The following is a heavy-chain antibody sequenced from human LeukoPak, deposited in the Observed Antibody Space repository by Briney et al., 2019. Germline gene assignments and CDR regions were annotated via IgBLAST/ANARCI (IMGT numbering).Heavy chain of an antibody. CDR1: GFTFSSYA. CDR3: AREMTIDSPTYGMDV. V-gene: IGHV3-64*04. CDR2: ISSNGGST. D-gene: IGHD4/OR15-4a*01. Sequence: GGSLRLSCSASGFTFSSYAMHWVRQAPGKGLEYVSAISSNGGSTYYADSVKGRFTISRDNSKNTLYLQMNSLRAEDTAVYYCAREMTIDSPTYGMDVWGQGTTVTVSS. J-gene: IGHJ6*02.